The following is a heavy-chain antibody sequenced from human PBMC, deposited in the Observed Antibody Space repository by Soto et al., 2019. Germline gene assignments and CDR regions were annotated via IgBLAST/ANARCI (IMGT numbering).Heavy chain of an antibody. V-gene: IGHV4-59*01. D-gene: IGHD3-10*01. Sequence: PSETLSLTCTVSGGSISSYYWTWIRQPPGKGLEWIASFYYTGSADYNPSLKSRITGSVASSRTQFSLRLRSVTAADSAVYYCERELLSGTREYYFGMDVWGQGATVTVSS. J-gene: IGHJ6*02. CDR1: GGSISSYY. CDR3: ERELLSGTREYYFGMDV. CDR2: FYYTGSA.